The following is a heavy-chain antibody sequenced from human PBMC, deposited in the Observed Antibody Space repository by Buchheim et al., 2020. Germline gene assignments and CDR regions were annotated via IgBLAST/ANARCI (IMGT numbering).Heavy chain of an antibody. V-gene: IGHV4-34*01. CDR1: GGSFSGYY. Sequence: QVQLQQWGAGLLKPSETLSLTCAVYGGSFSGYYWNWIRQPPGKGLEWIGEINHSGSTNYNPSLKSRGTISVDTSKNQFSLKLSSVTAADTAVYYCARGRRDLQFPGRNWFDPWGQGTL. CDR3: ARGRRDLQFPGRNWFDP. J-gene: IGHJ5*02. CDR2: INHSGST. D-gene: IGHD4-11*01.